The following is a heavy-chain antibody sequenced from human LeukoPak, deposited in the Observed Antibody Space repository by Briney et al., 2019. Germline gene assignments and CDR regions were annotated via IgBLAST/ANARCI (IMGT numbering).Heavy chain of an antibody. CDR1: GFTFTSCA. V-gene: IGHV3-21*01. D-gene: IGHD1-7*01. J-gene: IGHJ4*02. CDR3: ASRKTSTWNYDF. Sequence: GGSLRLSCAASGFTFTSCAVSWVRQAPGKGLEWVSSISSSSKYIYYADSVKGRFTISRDNAKNSAYLEMNSLRAEDTAVYYCASRKTSTWNYDFWGQGALVTVSS. CDR2: ISSSSKYI.